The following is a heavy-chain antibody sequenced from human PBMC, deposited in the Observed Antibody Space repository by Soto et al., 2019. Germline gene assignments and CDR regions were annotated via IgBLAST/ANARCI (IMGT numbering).Heavy chain of an antibody. CDR2: IIPIFGTA. V-gene: IGHV1-69*01. Sequence: QVQLVQSGAEVKKPGSSVKVSCKASGGTFSSYAISWVRQAPGQGLEWMGGIIPIFGTANYAQKFQGRVTITADESTRTAYMELSSVRSEDTAVYYCARREGDIVATTAAVYFDYWGQGTLVTVSS. D-gene: IGHD5-12*01. J-gene: IGHJ4*02. CDR3: ARREGDIVATTAAVYFDY. CDR1: GGTFSSYA.